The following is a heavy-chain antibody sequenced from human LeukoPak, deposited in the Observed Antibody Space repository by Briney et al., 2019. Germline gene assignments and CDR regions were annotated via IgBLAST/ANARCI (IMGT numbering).Heavy chain of an antibody. CDR2: IIPIFGTA. CDR1: GGTFSSYA. V-gene: IGHV1-69*01. D-gene: IGHD4-17*01. J-gene: IGHJ4*02. Sequence: SVKVSCKASGGTFSSYAISWVRQAPGQGLEWMGGIIPIFGTANYAQKFQGRVTITADESTSTAYMELSSLRSEDTAVYYCARGPSNLGGDYVGASDYWGQGTLVTVSS. CDR3: ARGPSNLGGDYVGASDY.